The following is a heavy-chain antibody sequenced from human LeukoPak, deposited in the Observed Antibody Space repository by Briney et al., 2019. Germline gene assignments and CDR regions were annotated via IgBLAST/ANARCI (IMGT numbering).Heavy chain of an antibody. J-gene: IGHJ1*01. V-gene: IGHV4-34*01. CDR1: GGSFSGYY. CDR2: INHSGST. Sequence: SETLSLTCAVYGGSFSGYYWSWIRRPPGKGLEWIGEINHSGSTNYNPSLKSRVTISVDTSKNQFSLKLSSVTAADTAVYYCANPTPYFQHWGQGTLVTVSS. CDR3: ANPTPYFQH.